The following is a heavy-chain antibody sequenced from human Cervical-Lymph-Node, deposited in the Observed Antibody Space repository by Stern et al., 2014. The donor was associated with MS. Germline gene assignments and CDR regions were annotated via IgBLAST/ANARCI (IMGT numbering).Heavy chain of an antibody. D-gene: IGHD3-10*01. CDR1: GG. CDR3: ARGAGDNWFDP. CDR2: IIPFVGTA. Sequence: QVQLGQSGADVKKPGSSVRVSCKTSGGISWLRQAPGQGLEWMGGIIPFVGTANYAKTFQGRLTITPDTSTKTKSMELSSQAAHDTAVYYCARGAGDNWFDPWGQGTLVSVSS. J-gene: IGHJ5*02. V-gene: IGHV1-69*06.